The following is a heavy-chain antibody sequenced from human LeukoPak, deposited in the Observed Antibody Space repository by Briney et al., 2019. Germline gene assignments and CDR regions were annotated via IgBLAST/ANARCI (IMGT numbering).Heavy chain of an antibody. CDR1: GGSISSGGHY. CDR2: IYYSGSV. J-gene: IGHJ4*02. CDR3: ARLTYYYDSSPIDY. D-gene: IGHD3-22*01. V-gene: IGHV4-31*03. Sequence: SETLSLTCTVSGGSISSGGHYWSWIRQLPGKGLEWIGYIYYSGSVYYNPSLKSRVTMSLDTSKNQFSLKLSSVTAADTAVYYCARLTYYYDSSPIDYWGQGTLVT.